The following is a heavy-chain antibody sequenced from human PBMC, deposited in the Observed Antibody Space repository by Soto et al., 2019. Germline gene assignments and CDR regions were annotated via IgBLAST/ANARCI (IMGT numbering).Heavy chain of an antibody. J-gene: IGHJ3*02. CDR1: GYTFTSYG. V-gene: IGHV1-18*01. D-gene: IGHD3-22*01. CDR2: ISAYNGNT. Sequence: QVPLVQSGAEVKKPGASVKVSCKASGYTFTSYGISWVRQAPGQGLEWMGWISAYNGNTNYAQKLQGRVTMTTDTSTSTAYMELRSLRSDDTAVYYCARAPYYYDSSGYYPQAFDIWGQGTMVTVSS. CDR3: ARAPYYYDSSGYYPQAFDI.